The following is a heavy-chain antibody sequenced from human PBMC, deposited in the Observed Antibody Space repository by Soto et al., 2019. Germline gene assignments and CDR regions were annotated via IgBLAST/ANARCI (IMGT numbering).Heavy chain of an antibody. CDR3: ARDRPHIGAASRVNWFDP. D-gene: IGHD6-6*01. CDR1: GYTFTSYY. Sequence: GASVKVSCKASGYTFTSYYMHWVRQAPGQGLEWMGIINPSGGSTSYAQKFQGRVTMTRDTSTSTVYMELSSLRSEDTAVYYCARDRPHIGAASRVNWFDPWGQGTLVTVSS. V-gene: IGHV1-46*01. CDR2: INPSGGST. J-gene: IGHJ5*02.